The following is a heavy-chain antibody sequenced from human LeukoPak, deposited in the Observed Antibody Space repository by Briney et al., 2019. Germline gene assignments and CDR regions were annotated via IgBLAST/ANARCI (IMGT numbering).Heavy chain of an antibody. J-gene: IGHJ4*02. Sequence: GGSLRLSCAASGFTFNSYAMSWVRQAPGKGQEWVSAISGSGGSTYYADSVKGRFTISRDDSKNTLYLQMNSLRAEDTAVYYCAKSDYYDSSGYYKYYFDYWGQGTLVTVSS. CDR3: AKSDYYDSSGYYKYYFDY. CDR2: ISGSGGST. D-gene: IGHD3-22*01. CDR1: GFTFNSYA. V-gene: IGHV3-23*01.